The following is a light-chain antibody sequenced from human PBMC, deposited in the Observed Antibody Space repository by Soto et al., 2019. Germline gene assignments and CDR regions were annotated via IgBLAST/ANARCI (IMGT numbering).Light chain of an antibody. J-gene: IGKJ1*01. CDR3: QQYNDYSAWT. CDR2: AAS. V-gene: IGKV1-5*01. CDR1: QTISSW. Sequence: DIQMTQSPSTLSASVGDRVTITCRASQTISSWLAWYQQKPGKAPKLLIYAASTLESGVSSRFSGRGSGTEFTLTISSLRPDDFATYYCQQYNDYSAWTFGQGTKVDIK.